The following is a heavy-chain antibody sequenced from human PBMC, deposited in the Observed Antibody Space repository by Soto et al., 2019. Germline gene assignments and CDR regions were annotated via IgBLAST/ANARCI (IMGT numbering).Heavy chain of an antibody. J-gene: IGHJ5*02. Sequence: TVRVSCKTSHATFTGYTINWVRQAPGQGLEWLGWISSLSGNTYYARDFQGRLTMTTNTSATTAYMELRSLRSDDTAVYFCARGTVTSGRWFGPWGQGTLVTVSS. CDR2: ISSLSGNT. D-gene: IGHD4-17*01. CDR3: ARGTVTSGRWFGP. CDR1: HATFTGYT. V-gene: IGHV1-18*04.